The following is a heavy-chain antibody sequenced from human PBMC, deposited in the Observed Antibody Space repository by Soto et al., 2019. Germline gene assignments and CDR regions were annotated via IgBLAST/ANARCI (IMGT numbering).Heavy chain of an antibody. CDR2: INSDGSST. Sequence: EVQLVESGGGLVQPGGSLRLSCAASGFTFSSYWMHWVRQAPGKGLVWVSRINSDGSSTSYADTVKGRFTISRDNAXXTLYLQMNSLRVEDTAVYYCAIRASYYDSSGYFDYWGQGTLVTVSS. J-gene: IGHJ4*02. CDR1: GFTFSSYW. CDR3: AIRASYYDSSGYFDY. D-gene: IGHD3-22*01. V-gene: IGHV3-74*01.